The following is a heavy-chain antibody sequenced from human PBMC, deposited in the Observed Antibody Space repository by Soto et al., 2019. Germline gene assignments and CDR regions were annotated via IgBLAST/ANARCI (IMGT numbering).Heavy chain of an antibody. CDR3: AKSVSNAGIFGVVRDYYYGMDV. V-gene: IGHV3-23*01. D-gene: IGHD3-3*01. CDR1: GFTFSSYA. J-gene: IGHJ6*02. Sequence: PGGSLRLSCAASGFTFSSYAMSWVRQAPGKGLEWVSAISGSGGSTYYADSVKGRFTISRDNSKNTLYLQMNSLRAEDTAVYYCAKSVSNAGIFGVVRDYYYGMDVWGQGTTVTVSS. CDR2: ISGSGGST.